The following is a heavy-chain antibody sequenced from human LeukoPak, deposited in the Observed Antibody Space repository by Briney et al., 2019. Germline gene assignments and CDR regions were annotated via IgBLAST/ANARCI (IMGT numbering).Heavy chain of an antibody. J-gene: IGHJ5*02. V-gene: IGHV4-34*01. CDR2: INHSGST. D-gene: IGHD5-18*01. CDR1: GGSFSGYY. Sequence: PSETLSLTCAVYGGSFSGYYWSWIRQPPGKGLEWIGEINHSGSTNYNPSLKSRVTISVDTSKNQFSLNLISVTAADTAVYYCARRGYTYGHFVTWFDPWGQGTLVTVSS. CDR3: ARRGYTYGHFVTWFDP.